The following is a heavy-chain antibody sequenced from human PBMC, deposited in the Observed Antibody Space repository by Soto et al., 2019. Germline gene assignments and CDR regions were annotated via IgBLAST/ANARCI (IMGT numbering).Heavy chain of an antibody. CDR2: IYYSGST. V-gene: IGHV4-31*03. D-gene: IGHD3-10*01. CDR1: GVSISSGGYY. Sequence: SETLSLTCTVSGVSISSGGYYWSWIRQHPGKGLEWIGYIYYSGSTYYNPSLKSRVTISVDTSKNQFSLKLSSVTAADTAVYYCARVGWGSSSYCSYCYYGMDVWGQGTTVTVSS. J-gene: IGHJ6*02. CDR3: ARVGWGSSSYCSYCYYGMDV.